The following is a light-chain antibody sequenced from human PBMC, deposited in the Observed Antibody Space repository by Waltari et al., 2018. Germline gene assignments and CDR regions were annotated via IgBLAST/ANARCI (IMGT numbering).Light chain of an antibody. CDR1: SSDVGGHNF. Sequence: QSALTQPASVSGSPGQPITISCIGTSSDVGGHNFVSWYQQHPGKAPKLMIYAVSNRPSGVSNRFSGSKSGNTASLIISGLQAEDEADYYCSSYTSSSTYVVFGGGTKLTVL. V-gene: IGLV2-14*03. CDR3: SSYTSSSTYVV. CDR2: AVS. J-gene: IGLJ2*01.